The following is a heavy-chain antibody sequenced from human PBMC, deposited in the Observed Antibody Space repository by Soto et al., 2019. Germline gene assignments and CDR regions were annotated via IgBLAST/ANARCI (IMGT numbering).Heavy chain of an antibody. V-gene: IGHV4-59*01. D-gene: IGHD1-1*01. J-gene: IGHJ6*02. CDR1: GGSLGSYY. CDR2: VFYTGRA. CDR3: ARDGDGRTTTNPYYYNGMDV. Sequence: XDTLSVTWTFSGGSLGSYYLSWILQPPGKGLEWIGYVFYTGRANYNASLKSRVSISLDTSNYQFSLKLSSVTAADTAVYYCARDGDGRTTTNPYYYNGMDVWGPGTTVTVSS.